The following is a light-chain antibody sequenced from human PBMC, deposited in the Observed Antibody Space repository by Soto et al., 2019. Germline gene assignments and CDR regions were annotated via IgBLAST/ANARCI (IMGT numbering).Light chain of an antibody. CDR2: GAS. V-gene: IGKV3-15*01. Sequence: EIVMTQSPGTLSVSPGERATLSCRASQSISSHLAWYQHKPGQPPRLLLYGASIRLSGIPARFSDSGSGTEFTLTINSLQSEDFAIYYCQQYDKRPGTFGQGTKVEIK. CDR1: QSISSH. CDR3: QQYDKRPGT. J-gene: IGKJ1*01.